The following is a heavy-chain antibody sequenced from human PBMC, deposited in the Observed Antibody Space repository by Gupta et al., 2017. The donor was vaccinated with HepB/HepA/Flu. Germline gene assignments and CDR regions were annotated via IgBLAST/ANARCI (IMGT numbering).Heavy chain of an antibody. Sequence: EVQLVESGGGLVQPGRSLRLSCAASGFTFDDYAMHWVRQAPGKGLEGVSGISWNSGSIGYADSVKGRFTISRDNAKNSLYLQMNSLRAEDTALYYCAKDLVSGPLGSMDVWGQGTTVTVSS. CDR2: ISWNSGSI. CDR1: GFTFDDYA. D-gene: IGHD3-10*01. J-gene: IGHJ6*02. CDR3: AKDLVSGPLGSMDV. V-gene: IGHV3-9*01.